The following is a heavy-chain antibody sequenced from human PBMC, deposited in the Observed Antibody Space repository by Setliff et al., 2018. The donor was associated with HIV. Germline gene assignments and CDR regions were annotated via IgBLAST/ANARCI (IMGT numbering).Heavy chain of an antibody. CDR2: INHSGNT. Sequence: SETLSLTCAVYGESLSGYYWSWLRQPPGKGLEWLGEINHSGNTNYNPSLKSRVTMSGDTSKNQFSLKLSSVTAADTAVYYCARDGVSIVVVPAAIHYYYYMDVWGKGTTVTVSS. CDR1: GESLSGYY. CDR3: ARDGVSIVVVPAAIHYYYYMDV. V-gene: IGHV4-34*01. J-gene: IGHJ6*03. D-gene: IGHD2-2*02.